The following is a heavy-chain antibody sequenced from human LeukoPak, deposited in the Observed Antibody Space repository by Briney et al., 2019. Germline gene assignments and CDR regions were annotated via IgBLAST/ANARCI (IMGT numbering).Heavy chain of an antibody. Sequence: PSETLSLTCTVSGGSITSSSYYWGWLRQPPGTGLEWIGSIYYSGSTYYNPSLKIRPTISVNTSNNQSSLQLSSISSDNTPLHYCWSTIRRYWRFDLWGRGPLLPVSS. V-gene: IGHV4-39*01. CDR3: WSTIRRYWRFDL. CDR2: IYYSGST. J-gene: IGHJ2*01. CDR1: GGSITSSSYY. D-gene: IGHD4-17*01.